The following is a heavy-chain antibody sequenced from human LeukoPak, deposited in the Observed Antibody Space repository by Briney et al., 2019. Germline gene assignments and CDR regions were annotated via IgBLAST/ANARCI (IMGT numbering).Heavy chain of an antibody. CDR2: IKQDGSEK. Sequence: GSLRLSCAASGLTFSTYWMSWVRQAPGQGLEWAANIKQDGSEKYYVDSVKGRFTISRDNAKNSLYLQMNSLRAEDTAVYYCARDKIVGATALDYWGQGTLVTVSS. D-gene: IGHD1-26*01. J-gene: IGHJ4*02. CDR3: ARDKIVGATALDY. CDR1: GLTFSTYW. V-gene: IGHV3-7*01.